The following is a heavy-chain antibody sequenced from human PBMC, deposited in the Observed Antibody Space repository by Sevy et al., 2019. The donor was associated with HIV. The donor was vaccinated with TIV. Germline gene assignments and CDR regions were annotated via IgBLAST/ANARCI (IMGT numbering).Heavy chain of an antibody. CDR1: GFAFTNSA. Sequence: ASVKVSCKASGFAFTNSAVQWVRQARGQRLEWMGWIVVGSGITNYAKKFQETVTVTSDISISTDYMEMTSLRYEDTAVYYCAAEDMTGFEGSLRVFDIWGQGTMVTVSS. D-gene: IGHD3-16*01. CDR2: IVVGSGIT. CDR3: AAEDMTGFEGSLRVFDI. J-gene: IGHJ3*02. V-gene: IGHV1-58*01.